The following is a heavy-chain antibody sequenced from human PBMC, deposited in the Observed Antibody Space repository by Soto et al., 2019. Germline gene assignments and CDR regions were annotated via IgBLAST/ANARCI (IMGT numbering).Heavy chain of an antibody. Sequence: SETLSLTCTVSGASISSYYWSWIRQPPGKGLEWIGYLYYSGGTSYNPSLKSRVTISPHTSKNQFSLNLRSVTAADTAVYHCARAGSGYSFDSWGQGTLVTVSS. D-gene: IGHD3-3*01. J-gene: IGHJ4*02. CDR1: GASISSYY. CDR2: LYYSGGT. CDR3: ARAGSGYSFDS. V-gene: IGHV4-59*01.